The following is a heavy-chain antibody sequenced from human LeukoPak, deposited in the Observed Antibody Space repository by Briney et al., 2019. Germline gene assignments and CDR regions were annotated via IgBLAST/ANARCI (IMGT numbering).Heavy chain of an antibody. V-gene: IGHV3-49*04. D-gene: IGHD3-3*01. CDR1: GFTFGDYS. J-gene: IGHJ4*02. CDR3: ARDQVYYDFWSAY. Sequence: PGRSLRLSCTDSGFTFGDYSMKWVRQAPGKGLEWVAFIRSKAHGGTTGYAASVKGRFTFSRDDSRSVAYLQMYNLRTEDTAVYYCARDQVYYDFWSAYWGQGTLVTVSS. CDR2: IRSKAHGGTT.